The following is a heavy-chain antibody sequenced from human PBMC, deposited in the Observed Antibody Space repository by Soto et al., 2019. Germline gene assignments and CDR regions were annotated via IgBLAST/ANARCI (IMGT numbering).Heavy chain of an antibody. CDR3: ARGPSGWYGFDY. CDR1: GFIISSNW. D-gene: IGHD6-19*01. CDR2: INSDGSTT. Sequence: EVQLVESGGGLVQPGGSLRLSCADSGFIISSNWMHWVRQAPGKGLVWVSRINSDGSTTSYADSVKGRFTISRDNAKNTLYLQMNSLRAEDTAVYYCARGPSGWYGFDYWGRGTLVTVSS. V-gene: IGHV3-74*01. J-gene: IGHJ4*02.